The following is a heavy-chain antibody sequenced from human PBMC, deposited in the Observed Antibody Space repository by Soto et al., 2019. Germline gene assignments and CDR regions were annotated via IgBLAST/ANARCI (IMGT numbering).Heavy chain of an antibody. Sequence: SETLSLTCTVSGGSISSYYWSWIRQPPGKGLEWIGYIYYSGSTNYDPSLKSRVTISVDTSKNQFSLKLSSVTAADTAVYYCAGRIYGDYAGYYFDYWGQGTLVTVSS. D-gene: IGHD4-17*01. CDR1: GGSISSYY. J-gene: IGHJ4*02. CDR3: AGRIYGDYAGYYFDY. V-gene: IGHV4-59*08. CDR2: IYYSGST.